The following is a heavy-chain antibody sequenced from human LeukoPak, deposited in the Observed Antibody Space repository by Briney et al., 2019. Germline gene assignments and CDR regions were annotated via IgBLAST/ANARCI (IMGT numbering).Heavy chain of an antibody. J-gene: IGHJ4*02. V-gene: IGHV3-21*06. CDR2: ISVGGNYI. CDR1: GFTFSSYN. Sequence: GGSLRLSCAASGFTFSSYNFNWVRQAPGKGLQWVSSISVGGNYIYHADSVKGRFTISRDKTKNIMFLQMNSLRSDDTALYYCARLRVESHSFDSWGQGTLVSVSS. CDR3: ARLRVESHSFDS.